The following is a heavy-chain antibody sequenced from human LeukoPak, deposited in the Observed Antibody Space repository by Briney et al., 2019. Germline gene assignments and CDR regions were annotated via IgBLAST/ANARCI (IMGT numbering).Heavy chain of an antibody. CDR1: RLTFSSYA. V-gene: IGHV3-23*01. CDR3: AKRKSYNSNDDGLKYFDY. J-gene: IGHJ4*02. CDR2: ISGSGGST. D-gene: IGHD1-20*01. Sequence: GGSLRLSCAASRLTFSSYAMSWVRQAPGKGLEWVSAISGSGGSTYYADSVECRFTISRDNSMNTLYLQMTSLRAEDTAVYYCAKRKSYNSNDDGLKYFDYWGPGTLV.